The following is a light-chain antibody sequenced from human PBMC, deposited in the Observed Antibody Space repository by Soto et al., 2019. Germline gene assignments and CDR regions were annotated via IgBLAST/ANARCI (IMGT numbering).Light chain of an antibody. CDR2: EVN. Sequence: QSALTQPPSASGSPGQSVTISCTGTSSDVGGYNYVSWYQQYSGKAPKLIVYEVNRRPSGVPDRFSGSKSGNTASLTVSGLQAEDEADYHCSSYAGRDSWIFGGGTKVTVL. V-gene: IGLV2-8*01. J-gene: IGLJ2*01. CDR1: SSDVGGYNY. CDR3: SSYAGRDSWI.